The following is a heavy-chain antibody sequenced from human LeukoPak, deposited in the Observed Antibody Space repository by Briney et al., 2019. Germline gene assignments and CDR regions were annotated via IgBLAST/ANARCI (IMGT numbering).Heavy chain of an antibody. CDR1: GFTFSSYE. J-gene: IGHJ3*02. D-gene: IGHD3-22*01. CDR3: ARDKVVIRAFDI. V-gene: IGHV3-48*03. Sequence: PGGSLRLSCAASGFTFSSYEMNWVRQAPGKGLEWVSYISSSGSTIYYADSVKGRFTISRDNAKNSLYLRMNSLRAEDTAVYYCARDKVVIRAFDIWGQGTMVTVSS. CDR2: ISSSGSTI.